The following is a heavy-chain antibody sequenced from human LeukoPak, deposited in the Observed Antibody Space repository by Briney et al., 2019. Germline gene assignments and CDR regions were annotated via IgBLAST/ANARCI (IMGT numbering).Heavy chain of an antibody. CDR3: AKDRRSSSWYKTNYFDY. D-gene: IGHD6-13*01. CDR2: ISGSGGST. CDR1: GFTFSSYA. Sequence: PGGSLRLSCAASGFTFSSYAMSWVGQAPGKGLEWVSAISGSGGSTYYADSVKGRFTISRDNSKNTLYLQMNSLRAEDTAVYYCAKDRRSSSWYKTNYFDYWGQGTLVTVSS. J-gene: IGHJ4*02. V-gene: IGHV3-23*01.